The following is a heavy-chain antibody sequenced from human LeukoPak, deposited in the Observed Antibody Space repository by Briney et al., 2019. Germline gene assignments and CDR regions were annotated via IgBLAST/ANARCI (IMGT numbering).Heavy chain of an antibody. CDR2: AYYSGST. D-gene: IGHD4-17*01. Sequence: PSETLSLTCSVSGGSISSSSYYWGWIRQPPGKGLEWIGNAYYSGSTYYNPSLKSRVTISVDTSKNQFSLKLSSVTAADTAVYYCAITVTTPYYYYMDVWGKGTTVTVSS. V-gene: IGHV4-39*01. J-gene: IGHJ6*03. CDR1: GGSISSSSYY. CDR3: AITVTTPYYYYMDV.